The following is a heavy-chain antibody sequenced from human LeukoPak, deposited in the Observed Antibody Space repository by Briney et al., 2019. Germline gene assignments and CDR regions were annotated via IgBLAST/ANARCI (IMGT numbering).Heavy chain of an antibody. Sequence: GASVKVSCKASGYTFTSYGISWVRQAPGQGLEWMGWISAYNGNTNYAQKLQGRVTMTTDTSTSTAYMELRSLRSDDTAVYYCARGREYSSSRLDYYYYYMDVWGKGTTVTVSS. CDR3: ARGREYSSSRLDYYYYYMDV. J-gene: IGHJ6*03. D-gene: IGHD6-6*01. CDR1: GYTFTSYG. V-gene: IGHV1-18*01. CDR2: ISAYNGNT.